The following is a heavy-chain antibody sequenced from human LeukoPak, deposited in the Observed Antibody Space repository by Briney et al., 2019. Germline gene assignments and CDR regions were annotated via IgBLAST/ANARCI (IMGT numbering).Heavy chain of an antibody. J-gene: IGHJ5*02. CDR3: ATAPYYYDSSGYIAKRFDP. CDR1: GGTFSSYA. D-gene: IGHD3-22*01. Sequence: ASVKVSCKASGGTFSSYAISWVRQAPGQGLEWMGGFDPEDGETIYAQKFQGRVTMTEDTSTDTAYMELSSLRSEDTAVYYCATAPYYYDSSGYIAKRFDPWGQGTLVTVSS. V-gene: IGHV1-24*01. CDR2: FDPEDGET.